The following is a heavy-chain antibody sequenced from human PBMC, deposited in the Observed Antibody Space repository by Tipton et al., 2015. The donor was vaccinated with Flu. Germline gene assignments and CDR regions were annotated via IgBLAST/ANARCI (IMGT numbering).Heavy chain of an antibody. CDR3: ARDLGHRNPGVNDP. CDR1: GGSISSGEYY. J-gene: IGHJ5*02. Sequence: TLSLTCIVSGGSISSGEYYWSWIRQSPGKGLEWIGYIYYSGNIYYNPSLRSRVTISVDTSKNQFSLRLTSVTAADTAVYYCARDLGHRNPGVNDPWGQGILVTVSS. CDR2: IYYSGNI. V-gene: IGHV4-30-4*08. D-gene: IGHD3-3*01.